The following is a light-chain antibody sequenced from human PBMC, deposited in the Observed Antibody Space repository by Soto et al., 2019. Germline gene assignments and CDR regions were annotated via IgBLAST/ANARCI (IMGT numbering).Light chain of an antibody. CDR1: RSLLHSNGYNY. V-gene: IGKV2-28*01. CDR2: LGS. J-gene: IGKJ1*01. Sequence: DIVMTQSPLSLPVTPGEPASISCRSSRSLLHSNGYNYLDWYLQKPGQSPQLLIYLGSNRASAVPDRFSGSGSGKDFTLKISRVEAEDVGVYYCMQALQTPPTFGQGTKVEIK. CDR3: MQALQTPPT.